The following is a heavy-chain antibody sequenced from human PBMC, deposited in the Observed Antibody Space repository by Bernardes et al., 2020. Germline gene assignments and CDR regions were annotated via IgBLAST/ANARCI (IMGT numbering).Heavy chain of an antibody. D-gene: IGHD6-19*01. CDR2: INHSGST. V-gene: IGHV4-34*01. J-gene: IGHJ4*02. CDR1: GGSFSGYY. Sequence: SETLSLTCAVYGGSFSGYYWSWIRQSPGKGLEWIGEINHSGSTNYNPSLKSRVTISVDTSKNQFSLKLSSVTDADTALYFCAKATEVAGNPHYWGQGTLVTVSS. CDR3: AKATEVAGNPHY.